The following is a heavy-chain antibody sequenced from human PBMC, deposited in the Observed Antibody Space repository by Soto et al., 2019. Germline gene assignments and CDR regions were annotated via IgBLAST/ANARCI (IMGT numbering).Heavy chain of an antibody. CDR3: AKESRDNYIVGASRPGAFDL. D-gene: IGHD1-26*01. CDR2: ISGSGGST. V-gene: IGHV3-23*01. Sequence: GGSLRLSCAASGFTFNTYVMSWVRQAPGKGLEWVSVISGSGGSTSYAESVKGRFIISRENSKNTLYLQMNSLTAEDTAVYYCAKESRDNYIVGASRPGAFDLWGQGTMVTVSS. CDR1: GFTFNTYV. J-gene: IGHJ3*01.